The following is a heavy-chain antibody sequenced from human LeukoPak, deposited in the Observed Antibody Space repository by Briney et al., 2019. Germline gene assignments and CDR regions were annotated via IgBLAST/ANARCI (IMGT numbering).Heavy chain of an antibody. CDR2: IRSKSNSYAT. CDR3: TRQEEPTALIDH. Sequence: PGGSLKLSCAASGFSFSGSAMHWVRQASGKGLEWVGRIRSKSNSYATAYGASVKGRFTIPRDESKNTAYLQMNSLKTEDTAVYYCTRQEEPTALIDHWGQGTLVTVSS. D-gene: IGHD5-18*01. J-gene: IGHJ4*02. CDR1: GFSFSGSA. V-gene: IGHV3-73*01.